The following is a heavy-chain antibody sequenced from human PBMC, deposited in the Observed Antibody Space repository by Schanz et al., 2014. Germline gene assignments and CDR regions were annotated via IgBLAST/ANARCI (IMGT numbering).Heavy chain of an antibody. V-gene: IGHV3-74*02. CDR1: GFTFSSYG. J-gene: IGHJ4*02. Sequence: VQLVESGGGVVQPGGSLRLSCAASGFTFSSYGMHWVRQPPGKGLVSVSRISGDGTTTSYADSVKGRFTISRDNAKRSLYLRMNRLRVDDTAVYYCAHPRVGHSSGFDFWGQGSLVTVSS. D-gene: IGHD3-22*01. CDR2: ISGDGTTT. CDR3: AHPRVGHSSGFDF.